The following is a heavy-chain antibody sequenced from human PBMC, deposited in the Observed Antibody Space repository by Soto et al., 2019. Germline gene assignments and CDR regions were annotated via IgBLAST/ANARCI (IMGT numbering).Heavy chain of an antibody. CDR1: GGSISSGGYY. Sequence: QVQLQESGPGLVKPSQTLSLTCTVSGGSISSGGYYWSWIRQHPGKGLEWIGYIYYSGSTYYNPSLKSRVTISVDTSKNQFSLKLSSVTAADTAVYYCARDKEGFGESALGMDVWGQGTTVTVSS. D-gene: IGHD3-10*01. J-gene: IGHJ6*02. V-gene: IGHV4-31*03. CDR2: IYYSGST. CDR3: ARDKEGFGESALGMDV.